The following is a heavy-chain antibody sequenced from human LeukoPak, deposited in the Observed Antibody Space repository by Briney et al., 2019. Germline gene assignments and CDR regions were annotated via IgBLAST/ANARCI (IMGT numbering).Heavy chain of an antibody. CDR2: ISYDGSNK. V-gene: IGHV3-30*18. CDR3: AKDLHSGYDSYYGMDV. D-gene: IGHD5-12*01. CDR1: GFTFSRYG. Sequence: GRSLRLSCAASGFTFSRYGMHWVRQAPGKGLEWVAVISYDGSNKYYADSVKGRFTISRDNSKNTLYLQMNSLRAEDTAVYYCAKDLHSGYDSYYGMDVWGQGTTVTVSS. J-gene: IGHJ6*02.